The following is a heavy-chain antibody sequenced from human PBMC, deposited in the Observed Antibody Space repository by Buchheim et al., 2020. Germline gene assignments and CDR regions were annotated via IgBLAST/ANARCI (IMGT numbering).Heavy chain of an antibody. CDR3: ATSGSYSFGAFSPQEIAFDI. CDR2: INPSGGST. Sequence: QVQLVQSGAEVKKPGASVKVSCKASGYTFTSYYMHWVRQAPGQGLEWMGIINPSGGSTSYAQKFQGRVTMTRDTSTSTVYMELSSLRSEDTAVYYCATSGSYSFGAFSPQEIAFDIWGQGT. CDR1: GYTFTSYY. V-gene: IGHV1-46*01. D-gene: IGHD1-26*01. J-gene: IGHJ3*02.